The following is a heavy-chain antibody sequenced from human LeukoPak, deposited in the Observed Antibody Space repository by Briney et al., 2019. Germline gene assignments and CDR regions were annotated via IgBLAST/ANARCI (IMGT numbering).Heavy chain of an antibody. J-gene: IGHJ4*02. CDR2: IDSGSNNI. CDR3: ARAGDRLWLFQFDY. D-gene: IGHD5-18*01. CDR1: GFTFSTYS. Sequence: GGSLRLSCAASGFTFSTYSMNWVRQAPGKGLEWVSDIDSGSNNIHYADSVKGRFTISRDDAKNSLYLQMDSLRAEDTAVYYCARAGDRLWLFQFDYWGQGTLVTVSS. V-gene: IGHV3-48*01.